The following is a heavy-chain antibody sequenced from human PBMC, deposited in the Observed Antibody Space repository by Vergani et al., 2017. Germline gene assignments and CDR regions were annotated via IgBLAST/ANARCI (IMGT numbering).Heavy chain of an antibody. Sequence: EVQLVESGGGLVQPGGSLRLSCAASGFTVSSNYMSWVRQAPGKGLEWVSVIYSGGSTYYADSVKGRFTISRHNSKNTLYLQMSSLRAEETAVYYCARVSGRGYSYSENYYYYYYMDVWGKGTTVTVSS. D-gene: IGHD5-18*01. CDR2: IYSGGST. V-gene: IGHV3-53*04. J-gene: IGHJ6*03. CDR1: GFTVSSNY. CDR3: ARVSGRGYSYSENYYYYYYMDV.